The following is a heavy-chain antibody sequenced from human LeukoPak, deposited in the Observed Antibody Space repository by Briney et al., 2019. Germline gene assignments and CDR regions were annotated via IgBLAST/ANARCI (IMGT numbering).Heavy chain of an antibody. CDR1: GGSVSSYY. D-gene: IGHD1-14*01. CDR3: ARHGTISSESYFDY. J-gene: IGHJ4*02. CDR2: IHNSGRT. Sequence: PSETLSLTCSVSGGSVSSYYWSWIRQSPGKGLEWIGCIHNSGRTNYNPSLKSRVTGFVDTSKNQVSLRLSSVTAADTAVYYCARHGTISSESYFDYWGQGALVTVSS. V-gene: IGHV4-59*08.